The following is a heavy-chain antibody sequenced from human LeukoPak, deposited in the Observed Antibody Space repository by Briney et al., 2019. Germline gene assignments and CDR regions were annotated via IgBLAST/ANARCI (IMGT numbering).Heavy chain of an antibody. CDR1: GFTFSSYV. CDR3: ARDPYSGSYGNYYYYFMDV. Sequence: GGSLRLSYAASGFTFSSYVVHWVRQAPGKGLEWVAAISYDGSIKYSADSVKGRFTISRDNAKNSLYLQMNSLRDEDTAVYYCARDPYSGSYGNYYYYFMDVWGKGTTVTISS. D-gene: IGHD1-26*01. CDR2: ISYDGSIK. V-gene: IGHV3-30*04. J-gene: IGHJ6*03.